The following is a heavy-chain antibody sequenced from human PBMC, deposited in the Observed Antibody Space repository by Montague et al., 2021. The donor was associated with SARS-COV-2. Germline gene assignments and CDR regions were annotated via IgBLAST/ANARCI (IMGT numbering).Heavy chain of an antibody. J-gene: IGHJ3*02. CDR3: ARLRGGYGGTYDTFDI. Sequence: SETLSLTCTVSGGSISSRSYYWGWIRQPPGKGLEWIGSIYYSGSTYYNPSLKSRVTTSVDTSKNQFSLKLSSVTAADTAVYYCARLRGGYGGTYDTFDIWGQGTMVTVSS. CDR1: GGSISSRSYY. CDR2: IYYSGST. D-gene: IGHD4-23*01. V-gene: IGHV4-39*01.